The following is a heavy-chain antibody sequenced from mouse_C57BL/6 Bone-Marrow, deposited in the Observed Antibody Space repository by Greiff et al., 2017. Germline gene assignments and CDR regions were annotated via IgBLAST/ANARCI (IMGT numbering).Heavy chain of an antibody. J-gene: IGHJ3*01. CDR3: TTDNWDDAY. D-gene: IGHD4-1*02. CDR2: IDPENGDT. V-gene: IGHV14-4*01. Sequence: EVQLQQSGAELVRPGASVKLSCTASGFNIKDDYMHWVKQRPEKGLEWIGWIDPENGDTEYASKLQGKATITADTSSNPAYLQLSSLTSEDTAVYYCTTDNWDDAYWGQGTLVTVSA. CDR1: GFNIKDDY.